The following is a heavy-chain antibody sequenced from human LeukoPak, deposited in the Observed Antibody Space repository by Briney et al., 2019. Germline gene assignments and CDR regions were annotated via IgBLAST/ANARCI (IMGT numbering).Heavy chain of an antibody. V-gene: IGHV1-69*05. J-gene: IGHJ4*02. D-gene: IGHD2-2*02. Sequence: ASVKVSCKASGGTFSSYAISWVRQAPGQGLEWMGRIIPIFGTANYAQKLQGRVTMTTDTSTSTAYMELRSLRSDDTAVYYCARLSKDIVVVPAAIVDYWGQGTLVTVSS. CDR1: GGTFSSYA. CDR3: ARLSKDIVVVPAAIVDY. CDR2: IIPIFGTA.